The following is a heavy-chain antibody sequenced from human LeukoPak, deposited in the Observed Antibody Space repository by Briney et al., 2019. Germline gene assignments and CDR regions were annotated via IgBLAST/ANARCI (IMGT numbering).Heavy chain of an antibody. D-gene: IGHD3-9*01. CDR2: ISGPGGST. CDR1: GFTFSSYA. Sequence: GGSLRLSCAASGFTFSSYAMSWVRQAPGKGLEWVSAISGPGGSTYYGDSVEGRFTISRDNSKNTLFLQMNSLRAEDTALYCCAKDDDILTSYLDHWGQGTLVTVSS. J-gene: IGHJ4*02. CDR3: AKDDDILTSYLDH. V-gene: IGHV3-23*01.